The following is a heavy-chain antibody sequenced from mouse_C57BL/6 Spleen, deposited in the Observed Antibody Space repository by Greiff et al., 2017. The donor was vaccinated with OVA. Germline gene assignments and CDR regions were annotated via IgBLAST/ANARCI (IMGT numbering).Heavy chain of an antibody. J-gene: IGHJ2*01. V-gene: IGHV1-4*01. Sequence: QVQLQQSGAELARPGASVKMSCKASGYTFTSYTMHWVKQRPGQGLEWIGYINPSSGYTKYNQKFKDKATLTADKSASTAYMHLSSLTSEDAAVYYCASIGYYDFAYWGQGTTLTVSS. CDR1: GYTFTSYT. D-gene: IGHD2-3*01. CDR3: ASIGYYDFAY. CDR2: INPSSGYT.